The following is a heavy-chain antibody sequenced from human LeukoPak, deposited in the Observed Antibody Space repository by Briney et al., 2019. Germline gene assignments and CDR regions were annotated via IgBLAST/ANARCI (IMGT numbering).Heavy chain of an antibody. CDR1: GGTFSSYA. D-gene: IGHD3-22*01. CDR3: VYDSSGYVGRDAFDI. V-gene: IGHV1-69*05. Sequence: GSSVKVSCKASGGTFSSYAISWVRQAPGQGLEWMGGIIPIFGAANYAQKFQGRVTITTDESTSTAYMGLSSLRSEDTAVYYCVYDSSGYVGRDAFDIWGQGTMVTVSS. J-gene: IGHJ3*02. CDR2: IIPIFGAA.